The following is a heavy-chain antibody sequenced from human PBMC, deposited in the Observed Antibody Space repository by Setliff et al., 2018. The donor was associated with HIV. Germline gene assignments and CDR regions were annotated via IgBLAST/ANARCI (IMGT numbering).Heavy chain of an antibody. V-gene: IGHV4-59*08. J-gene: IGHJ6*02. CDR1: GGSTSNEY. Sequence: PSETLSLTCTVSGGSTSNEYWSWIRQPPGKGLEWIGYIYDSGSPKYNPSLKSRVTISVDTSKNQFSLKLSSVTAADTAVYYCARAMRGVVVTNMYYYYGMDVWGQGTTVTVSS. CDR2: IYDSGSP. CDR3: ARAMRGVVVTNMYYYYGMDV. D-gene: IGHD2-21*02.